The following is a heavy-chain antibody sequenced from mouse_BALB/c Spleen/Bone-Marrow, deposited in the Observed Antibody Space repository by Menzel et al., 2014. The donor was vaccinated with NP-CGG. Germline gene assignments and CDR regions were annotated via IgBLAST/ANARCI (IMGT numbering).Heavy chain of an antibody. CDR2: IDPETGGT. Sequence: QVQLKQSGAELVRPGASVTLSCKASGYTFTDYEMHWVKQTPVHGLEWIGAIDPETGGTAYNQKFQGKATITADTSSNTAYLQLSSLTSEDTAVYYCASYRYAWYFDVWGAGTTVTVSS. D-gene: IGHD2-14*01. J-gene: IGHJ1*01. V-gene: IGHV1-15*01. CDR1: GYTFTDYE. CDR3: ASYRYAWYFDV.